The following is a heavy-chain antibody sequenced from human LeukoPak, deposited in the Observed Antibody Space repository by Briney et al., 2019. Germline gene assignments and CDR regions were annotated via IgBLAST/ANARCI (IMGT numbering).Heavy chain of an antibody. CDR2: VGTKGGGI. V-gene: IGHV3-23*01. J-gene: IGHJ4*02. CDR3: AALSRDYSYASYH. Sequence: PGGGLRLSCATPGLTISTHDMTWVRQAPGKGLEWVIIVGTKGGGIKYAGSVKGRCTIPRDNSKNMLFLQMISLRADDTAIYYCAALSRDYSYASYHWGQGTLVTVSS. CDR1: GLTISTHD. D-gene: IGHD5-18*01.